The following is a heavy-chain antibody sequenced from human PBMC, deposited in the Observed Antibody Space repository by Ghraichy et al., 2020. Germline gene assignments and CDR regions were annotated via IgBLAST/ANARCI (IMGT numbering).Heavy chain of an antibody. CDR3: ARGVGVPNWYFDL. CDR2: IYYSGST. V-gene: IGHV4-59*01. J-gene: IGHJ2*01. D-gene: IGHD1-26*01. CDR1: GGSISSYY. Sequence: SETLSLTCTVSGGSISSYYWSWIRQPPGKGLEWIGYIYYSGSTNYNPSLKSRVTISVDTSKNQFSLKLSSVTAADTAVYYCARGVGVPNWYFDLWGRGTLVTVSS.